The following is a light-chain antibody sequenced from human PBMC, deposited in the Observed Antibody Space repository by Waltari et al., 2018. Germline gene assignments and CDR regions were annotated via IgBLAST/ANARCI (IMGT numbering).Light chain of an antibody. CDR1: ALPQQY. Sequence: SSELTQPPSVSVSPGQTARIPCSGDALPQQYVYWYQQKTGQAPVQVMAKDLERPSGLPGRLAGSNSGTTVTLIITGVQAEDEADYYCQSADIDGLYVVFGSGTKLTVL. J-gene: IGLJ2*01. V-gene: IGLV3-25*03. CDR2: KDL. CDR3: QSADIDGLYVV.